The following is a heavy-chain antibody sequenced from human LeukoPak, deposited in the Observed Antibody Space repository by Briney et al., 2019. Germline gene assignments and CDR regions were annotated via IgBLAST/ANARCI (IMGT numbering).Heavy chain of an antibody. CDR3: ARRTCGGDCYSIDY. CDR1: GGSISSYY. J-gene: IGHJ4*02. D-gene: IGHD2-21*02. Sequence: SETLSLTCTVSGGSISSYYWSWIRQPPGKGLEWIGYIYYSGSTNYNPSLKSRVTISVDTSKNQFSLRLYSVTAADMAVYYCARRTCGGDCYSIDYWGQGTLVTVSS. V-gene: IGHV4-59*12. CDR2: IYYSGST.